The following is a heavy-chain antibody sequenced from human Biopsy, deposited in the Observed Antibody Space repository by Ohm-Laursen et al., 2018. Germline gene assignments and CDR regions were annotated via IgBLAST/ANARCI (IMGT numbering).Heavy chain of an antibody. Sequence: PSETLSLTCVVSGDSISSYYWSWIRQPAGKGLEWIGRIYSSGSTNYNPSLKSRVTLSMDTSKRQFSLKLSFVTAADTAVYYCARWTPEYDSSRYYLDAFDIWGQGTKVTVSS. CDR2: IYSSGST. J-gene: IGHJ3*02. V-gene: IGHV4-4*07. D-gene: IGHD3-22*01. CDR3: ARWTPEYDSSRYYLDAFDI. CDR1: GDSISSYY.